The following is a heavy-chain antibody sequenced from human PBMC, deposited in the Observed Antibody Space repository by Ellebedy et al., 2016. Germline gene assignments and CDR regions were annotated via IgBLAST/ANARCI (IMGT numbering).Heavy chain of an antibody. J-gene: IGHJ4*02. CDR1: GFTFSNYA. V-gene: IGHV3-23*01. CDR2: ISGSGGST. Sequence: GESLKISXAASGFTFSNYAMSWVRQAPGKGLEWVSAISGSGGSTYYADSVKGRFTISRDNSKNTLFLQINSLTAEDTAVYYCAKAVVVPAALDYWGQGTLVTVSS. CDR3: AKAVVVPAALDY. D-gene: IGHD2-2*01.